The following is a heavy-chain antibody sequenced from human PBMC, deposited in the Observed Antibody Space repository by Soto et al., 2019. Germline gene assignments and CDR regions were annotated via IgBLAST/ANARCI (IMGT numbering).Heavy chain of an antibody. CDR1: GGSIRSGGYY. CDR3: ARESYSGSDLGGFDY. Sequence: QVQLQESGPGLVKPSQTLSLTCTVSGGSIRSGGYYWNWIRQHPGKGLEWIGYIYYTGSTYYNPSLKGRLIMSVDTSKNQFSLKLSSVTAADTAVYYCARESYSGSDLGGFDYWGQGTLVTVSS. CDR2: IYYTGST. D-gene: IGHD5-12*01. V-gene: IGHV4-31*03. J-gene: IGHJ4*02.